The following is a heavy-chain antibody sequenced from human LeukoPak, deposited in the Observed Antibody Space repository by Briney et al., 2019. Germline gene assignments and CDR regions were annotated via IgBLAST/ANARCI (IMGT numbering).Heavy chain of an antibody. CDR3: ARTYSSSWYPFDY. CDR1: GGSISSSNYY. J-gene: IGHJ4*02. Sequence: SETLSLTCTVSGGSISSSNYYWGWIRQPPGKGLEWIGSIYYSGSSYYNPSLKSRVTMSVDTSKNQFSLKLSSVAAADTAVYYCARTYSSSWYPFDYWGQGTLVTVSS. CDR2: IYYSGSS. D-gene: IGHD6-13*01. V-gene: IGHV4-39*07.